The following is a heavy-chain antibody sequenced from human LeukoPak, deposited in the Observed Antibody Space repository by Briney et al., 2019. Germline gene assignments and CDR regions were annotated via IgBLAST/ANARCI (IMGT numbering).Heavy chain of an antibody. Sequence: SETLSLTCAVSGRSLSSGGYSWSWIRQPPGRGLEWIGYIYHSGSTYYNPSLKSRVTISVDRSKSQFSLKLSSVTAAGTAVYYCARGAPVVVVAAIPRWFDPWGQGTLVTVSS. J-gene: IGHJ5*02. V-gene: IGHV4-30-2*01. CDR2: IYHSGST. CDR3: ARGAPVVVVAAIPRWFDP. CDR1: GRSLSSGGYS. D-gene: IGHD2-15*01.